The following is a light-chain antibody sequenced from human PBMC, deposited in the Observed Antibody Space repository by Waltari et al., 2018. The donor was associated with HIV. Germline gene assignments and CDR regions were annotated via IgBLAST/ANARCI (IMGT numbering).Light chain of an antibody. CDR3: QQYYSTPLT. J-gene: IGKJ4*01. CDR2: WAS. CDR1: QSVLFSSNNKNY. Sequence: DIVMTQSPDSLAVSLGERATINCKSSQSVLFSSNNKNYLAWYQQKTGQPPKLLLYWASTRESAVPDRFSGSGSGADFTLTISSLQAEDVAVYYCQQYYSTPLTFGGGTKVEIK. V-gene: IGKV4-1*01.